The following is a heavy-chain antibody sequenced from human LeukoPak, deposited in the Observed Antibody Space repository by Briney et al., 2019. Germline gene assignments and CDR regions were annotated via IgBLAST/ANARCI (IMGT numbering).Heavy chain of an antibody. V-gene: IGHV3-7*01. CDR1: GFTFSSYW. J-gene: IGHJ3*02. Sequence: PGGSLRLSCAASGFTFSSYWMSWVRQAPGKGLEWVANIKQDGSEKYYVDSVKGRFTISRDDSKNTLYLQMNSLRPEDTAVYHCATEGHSSGHCGVFDIWGQGAVVSVSS. D-gene: IGHD3-22*01. CDR2: IKQDGSEK. CDR3: ATEGHSSGHCGVFDI.